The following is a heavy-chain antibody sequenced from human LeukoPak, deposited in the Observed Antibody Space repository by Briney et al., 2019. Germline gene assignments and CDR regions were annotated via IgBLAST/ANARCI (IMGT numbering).Heavy chain of an antibody. D-gene: IGHD6-13*01. J-gene: IGHJ6*03. CDR3: ANSIAAAGTQDYYYYMDV. V-gene: IGHV6-1*01. CDR1: GDSVSSNSAA. Sequence: SQTLSLTCAISGDSVSSNSAAWNWIRQSPSRGLEWLGRTYYRSKWYNDHAVSVKSRITINPDTSKNQFSLQLNSVTPEDTAVYYCANSIAAAGTQDYYYYMDVWGKGTTVTVSS. CDR2: TYYRSKWYN.